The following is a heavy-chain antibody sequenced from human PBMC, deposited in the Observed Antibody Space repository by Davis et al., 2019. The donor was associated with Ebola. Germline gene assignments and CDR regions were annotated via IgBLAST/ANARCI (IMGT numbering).Heavy chain of an antibody. D-gene: IGHD4/OR15-4a*01. V-gene: IGHV3-48*02. CDR2: ISTTGNTI. J-gene: IGHJ5*02. CDR1: DFTVSGST. Sequence: GESLKISCEASDFTVSGSTMNWVRQAPGKGLEWIACISTTGNTIYYADPVKGRFTISRDNAKKSLYLHMNGLRDEDTAVYYCARDDSGTIKGWFDPWGQGTLVTVSS. CDR3: ARDDSGTIKGWFDP.